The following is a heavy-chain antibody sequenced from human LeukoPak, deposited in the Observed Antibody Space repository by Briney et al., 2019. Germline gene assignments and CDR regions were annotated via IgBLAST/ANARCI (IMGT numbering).Heavy chain of an antibody. V-gene: IGHV3-30*04. D-gene: IGHD2-2*01. CDR3: ARESGAVPAAIEHFDY. J-gene: IGHJ4*02. CDR1: GFTFSSYA. Sequence: GRSLRLSCAASGFTFSSYAMHWVRQAPGKGLEWVAVISYDGSNKYYADSVKGRFTISRDNSKNTLYLQMNSLRAEDTAVYYCARESGAVPAAIEHFDYWGQGTLVTVSS. CDR2: ISYDGSNK.